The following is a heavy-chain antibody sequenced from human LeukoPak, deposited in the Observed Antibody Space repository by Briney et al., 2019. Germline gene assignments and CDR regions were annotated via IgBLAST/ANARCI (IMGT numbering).Heavy chain of an antibody. J-gene: IGHJ4*02. CDR3: ARLVRGVIPFDY. Sequence: ASVKVSCKASGYTFTGYYMHWVRQAPGQGLEWMGWINPNSGGTNYAQKFQGRVTMTRGTSISAAYMELSRLRSDDTAVYYCARLVRGVIPFDYWGQGTLVTVSS. D-gene: IGHD3-10*01. CDR1: GYTFTGYY. CDR2: INPNSGGT. V-gene: IGHV1-2*02.